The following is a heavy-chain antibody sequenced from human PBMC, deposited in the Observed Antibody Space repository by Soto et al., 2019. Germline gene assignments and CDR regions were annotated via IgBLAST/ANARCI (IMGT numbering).Heavy chain of an antibody. Sequence: SETLSLTCAVYGGSFSGYYWSWIRQPPGKGLEWIGEINHSGSTNYNPSLKSRVTISVDTSKNQFSLKLSSVTAADTAVYCCARVSRMITFGGVIVIGVHGYDYWGQGTLVTVSS. D-gene: IGHD3-16*02. V-gene: IGHV4-34*01. CDR1: GGSFSGYY. J-gene: IGHJ4*02. CDR3: ARVSRMITFGGVIVIGVHGYDY. CDR2: INHSGST.